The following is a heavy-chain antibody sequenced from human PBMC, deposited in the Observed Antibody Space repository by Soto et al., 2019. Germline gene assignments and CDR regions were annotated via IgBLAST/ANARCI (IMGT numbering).Heavy chain of an antibody. CDR3: ARGYYDSSRPIDAFDI. J-gene: IGHJ3*02. CDR2: ISSSSSYI. V-gene: IGHV3-21*01. Sequence: GGSLRLSCAASGFTFSSYSMDWVRQARGKGLEWVSSISSSSSYIYYADSVKGRFTISRDNAKNSLYLQMNSLRAEDTAVYYCARGYYDSSRPIDAFDIWGQGTMVTVSS. D-gene: IGHD3-22*01. CDR1: GFTFSSYS.